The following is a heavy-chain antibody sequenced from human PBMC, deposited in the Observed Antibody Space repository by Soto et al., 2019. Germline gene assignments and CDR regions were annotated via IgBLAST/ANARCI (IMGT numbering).Heavy chain of an antibody. V-gene: IGHV4-34*01. J-gene: IGHJ4*02. D-gene: IGHD1-7*01. CDR3: ARGVSAGTTPFDY. Sequence: SETLSLTCAVYGGSFSGYYWSWIRQPPGKGLEWIGEINHSGSTNYNPSLKSRVTISVDTSKNQFSLKLSSVTAADTGVYYCARGVSAGTTPFDYWGQGTKVTVSS. CDR1: GGSFSGYY. CDR2: INHSGST.